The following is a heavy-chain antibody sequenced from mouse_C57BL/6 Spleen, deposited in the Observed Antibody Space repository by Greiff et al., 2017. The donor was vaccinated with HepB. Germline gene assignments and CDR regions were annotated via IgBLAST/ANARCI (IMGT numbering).Heavy chain of an antibody. D-gene: IGHD2-1*01. CDR2: IYPGDGDP. V-gene: IGHV1-82*01. J-gene: IGHJ4*01. Sequence: QVQLQQPGAELVKPGASVKISCKASGYAFSSSWMNWVKQRPGKGLEWIGRIYPGDGDPNYNGKFKGKAQLTADKSSSTASLPLSILKAEDSAVYFCAREAPGGNPYAMDYWGQGTSVTVSS. CDR1: GYAFSSSW. CDR3: AREAPGGNPYAMDY.